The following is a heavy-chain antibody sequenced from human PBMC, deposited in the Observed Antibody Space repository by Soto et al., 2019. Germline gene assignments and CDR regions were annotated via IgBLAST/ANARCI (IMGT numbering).Heavy chain of an antibody. CDR3: AKAYFVWSSEQPYYFDD. V-gene: IGHV3-23*01. J-gene: IGHJ4*02. CDR2: ISGSGGRS. CDR1: GFTFSNYA. Sequence: GGSLRLSCAASGFTFSNYAMTWVRQGPGKGLEWVSGISGSGGRSYYADSVKGRFTISRDNSKSTLYLQMNSLRAEDTAVYYCAKAYFVWSSEQPYYFDDWGQGTLVTVS. D-gene: IGHD3-16*01.